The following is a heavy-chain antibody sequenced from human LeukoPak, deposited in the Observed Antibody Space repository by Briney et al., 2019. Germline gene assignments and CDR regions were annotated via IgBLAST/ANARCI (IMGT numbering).Heavy chain of an antibody. D-gene: IGHD3-22*01. V-gene: IGHV4-61*08. CDR1: GGSISSGGYY. J-gene: IGHJ4*02. CDR3: ARHVMVPVYYDSSGGGLGY. CDR2: IYYSGST. Sequence: PSQTLSLTCTVSGGSISSGGYYWSWIRQPPGKGLEWIGYIYYSGSTNYNPSLKSRVTISVDTSKNQFSLKLSSVTAADTAVYYCARHVMVPVYYDSSGGGLGYWGQGTLVTVSS.